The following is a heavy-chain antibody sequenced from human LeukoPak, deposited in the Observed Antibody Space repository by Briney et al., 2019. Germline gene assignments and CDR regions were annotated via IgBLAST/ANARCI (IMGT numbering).Heavy chain of an antibody. CDR1: GFT. J-gene: IGHJ4*02. CDR3: ARDLIGYFDY. CDR2: ALCGGNK. D-gene: IGHD2-8*01. Sequence: GRSLRLSCAASGFTQGPGKGLEWVTVALCGGNKFYADSVKGRFTISRDNSKNTLYLQMNSLRAEDTAVYYCARDLIGYFDYWGQGTLVTVSS. V-gene: IGHV3-53*05.